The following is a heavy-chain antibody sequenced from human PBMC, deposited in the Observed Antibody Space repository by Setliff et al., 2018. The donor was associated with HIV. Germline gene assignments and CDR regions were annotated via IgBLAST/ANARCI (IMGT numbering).Heavy chain of an antibody. Sequence: ASVKVSCKGSGYRFMSYGFTWVRQAPGQGLEWVGWTSSFSGATKYSQNLQGRVTMTTDTSTSTAYMELRSLRSDDTAVYYCARGYYNFWSGYYDSRFPNPIDAFDIWGQGTMVTVSS. CDR2: TSSFSGAT. J-gene: IGHJ3*02. V-gene: IGHV1-18*01. CDR3: ARGYYNFWSGYYDSRFPNPIDAFDI. CDR1: GYRFMSYG. D-gene: IGHD3-3*01.